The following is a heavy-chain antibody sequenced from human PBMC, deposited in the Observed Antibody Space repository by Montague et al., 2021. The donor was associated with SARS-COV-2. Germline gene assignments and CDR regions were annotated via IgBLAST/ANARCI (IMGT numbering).Heavy chain of an antibody. CDR3: AREDRWNWFDP. CDR2: DLQSPST. J-gene: IGHJ5*02. V-gene: IGHV4-59*11. D-gene: IGHD5-24*01. Sequence: SETLSLTCTVYRHSILSPYLAQIVMAPRRGSEGHTSDLQSPSTNYNPPLEARVTISVDPSKNQFSLKLSSVTAADTAVYYCAREDRWNWFDPWGQGTLVIGS. CDR1: RHSILSPY.